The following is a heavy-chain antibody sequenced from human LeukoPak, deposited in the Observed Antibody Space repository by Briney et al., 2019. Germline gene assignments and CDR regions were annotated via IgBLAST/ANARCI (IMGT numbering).Heavy chain of an antibody. V-gene: IGHV3-21*01. CDR3: ARFIAAPYYFDY. J-gene: IGHJ4*02. CDR2: ISSSRRYI. D-gene: IGHD6-13*01. Sequence: GGSLRLSCAASGFTFSSYNMNWVRQAPGKGLEWVSSISSSRRYIYYADSVKGRFTISRDNAKNSLYLQMNSLRAEDTAVYYCARFIAAPYYFDYWGRGTLVTVSS. CDR1: GFTFSSYN.